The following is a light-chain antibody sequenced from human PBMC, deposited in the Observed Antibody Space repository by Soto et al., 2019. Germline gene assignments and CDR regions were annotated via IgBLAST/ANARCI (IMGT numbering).Light chain of an antibody. CDR2: YDS. CDR1: NIGSKY. V-gene: IGLV3-21*04. CDR3: QVWDTSSDLVV. Sequence: SYELTQPSSVSVAPGKTASITCGGNNIGSKYVHWYQQKPGQAPVVVTYYDSGRPSGIPERFSGSKSGSTATLTISGVEAGDEADYYCQVWDTSSDLVVFGGGTKVTVL. J-gene: IGLJ2*01.